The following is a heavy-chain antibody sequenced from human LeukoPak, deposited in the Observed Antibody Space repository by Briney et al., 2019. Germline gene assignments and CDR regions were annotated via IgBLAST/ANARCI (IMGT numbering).Heavy chain of an antibody. D-gene: IGHD5-24*01. CDR1: GFTFSSYA. J-gene: IGHJ4*02. CDR2: ISGSGGST. Sequence: GGSLRLSCAASGFTFSSYAMSWVRQAPGKGLEWVSAISGSGGSTYYADSVKGRFTISRDNAKNSLYLQMNSLRAEDTALYYCARDDARDGYNYGAFDYWGQGTLVTVSS. CDR3: ARDDARDGYNYGAFDY. V-gene: IGHV3-23*01.